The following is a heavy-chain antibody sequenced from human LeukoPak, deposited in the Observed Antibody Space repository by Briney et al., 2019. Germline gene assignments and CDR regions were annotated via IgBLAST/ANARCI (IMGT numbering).Heavy chain of an antibody. Sequence: PGGSLRLSCAASGFTFSSYSMNWVRQAPGKGLEWVAIVSFDGNEKYYADSVKGRFTIFRDNSKNTLYLQMNSLRADDTAVYYCAKGSASLWFGEFDSWGQGILVTVTS. CDR2: VSFDGNEK. CDR3: AKGSASLWFGEFDS. J-gene: IGHJ4*02. CDR1: GFTFSSYS. V-gene: IGHV3-30*18. D-gene: IGHD3-10*01.